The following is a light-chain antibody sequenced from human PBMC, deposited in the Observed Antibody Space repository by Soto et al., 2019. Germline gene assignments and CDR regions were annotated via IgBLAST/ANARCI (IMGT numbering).Light chain of an antibody. V-gene: IGLV1-44*01. CDR3: AAWDDSLNGWE. CDR1: SSNIGSNS. J-gene: IGLJ3*02. CDR2: TNN. Sequence: QSVLTQPPSASGTPGQRVTIFCSGSSSNIGSNSVNWYQQLPGAAPTVLIYTNNQRPSRVPDRFSGSKSGTSASLAISGLRSEDEADYYCAAWDDSLNGWEFGGGTKVTVL.